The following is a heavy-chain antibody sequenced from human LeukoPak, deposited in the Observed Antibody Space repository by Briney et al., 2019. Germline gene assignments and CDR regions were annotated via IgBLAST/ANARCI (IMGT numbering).Heavy chain of an antibody. V-gene: IGHV3-66*01. Sequence: PGGSLRLSCAASGFTVSCNYMNWVRQAPEKGLEWVSLIYSGGSTYYADSVKDRFTIFRDNSKNTLYLQMNSLRAEDTAVYYCAKDYYYDSNHFDYWGQGTLVTVSS. CDR1: GFTVSCNY. CDR3: AKDYYYDSNHFDY. D-gene: IGHD3-22*01. CDR2: IYSGGST. J-gene: IGHJ4*02.